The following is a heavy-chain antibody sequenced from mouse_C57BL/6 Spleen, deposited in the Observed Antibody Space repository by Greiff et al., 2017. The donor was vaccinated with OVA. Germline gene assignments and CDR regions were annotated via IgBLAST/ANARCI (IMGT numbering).Heavy chain of an antibody. J-gene: IGHJ1*03. D-gene: IGHD1-1*01. CDR2: IYPGNSDT. V-gene: IGHV1-5*01. CDR3: TREAVVSSYWYFDV. CDR1: GYTFTSYW. Sequence: EVQLQQSGTVLARPGASVKMSCKTSGYTFTSYWMHWVKQRPGQGLEWIGAIYPGNSDTSYNQKFKGKAKLTAVTSASTASMELSSLTNEDSAVYYCTREAVVSSYWYFDVWGTGTTVTVSS.